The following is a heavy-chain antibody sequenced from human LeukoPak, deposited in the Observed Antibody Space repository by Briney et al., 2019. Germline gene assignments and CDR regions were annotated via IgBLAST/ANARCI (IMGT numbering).Heavy chain of an antibody. V-gene: IGHV4-4*02. J-gene: IGHJ4*02. CDR1: GGSISSSNW. D-gene: IGHD3-10*01. CDR2: IYHSGST. Sequence: SSGTLSLTCAVSGGSISSSNWGSWVRQPPGQGLEWIGEIYHSGSTNYNPSLKSQVTISVDKSKNQFSLKLSSVTAADTAVYYCARDSPMVRGVMMYWGQGTLVTVSS. CDR3: ARDSPMVRGVMMY.